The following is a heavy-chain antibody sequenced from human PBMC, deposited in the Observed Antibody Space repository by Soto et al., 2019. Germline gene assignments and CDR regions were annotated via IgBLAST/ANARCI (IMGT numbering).Heavy chain of an antibody. CDR3: ARDYCSGTTCYEFDY. V-gene: IGHV4-30-2*01. D-gene: IGHD2-2*01. CDR2: IYHSGST. J-gene: IGHJ4*02. CDR1: GGSISSGGYS. Sequence: LSLTCAVSGGSISSGGYSWSWVRQPPGKGLEWIGYIYHSGSTYYNPSLKSRVTISVDRSKNQFSLKLSSVTAADTAMYYCARDYCSGTTCYEFDYWGQGTQVTVSS.